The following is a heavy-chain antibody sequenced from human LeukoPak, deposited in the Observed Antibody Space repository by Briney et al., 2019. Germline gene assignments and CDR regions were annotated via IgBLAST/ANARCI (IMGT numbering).Heavy chain of an antibody. CDR1: GYTLTELS. CDR2: FDPEDGET. V-gene: IGHV1-24*01. D-gene: IGHD5-18*01. CDR3: ATGWGSYGRYFDY. Sequence: GASVKVSCTVSGYTLTELSMHWVRQAPGKGLEWMGGFDPEDGETIYAQKFQGRVTMTEDTSTDTAYMELSSLRSEDTAVYYCATGWGSYGRYFDYWGQGTLVTVSS. J-gene: IGHJ4*02.